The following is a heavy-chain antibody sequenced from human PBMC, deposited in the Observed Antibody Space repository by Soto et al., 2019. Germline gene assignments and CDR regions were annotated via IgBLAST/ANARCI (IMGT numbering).Heavy chain of an antibody. J-gene: IGHJ6*02. D-gene: IGHD4-4*01. V-gene: IGHV4-4*02. CDR2: VYYSGST. Sequence: QVQLQESGPGLVKPSGTLFLTCAVSGGSITSSNWWSWVRQPPGKGLEWIGEVYYSGSTNYNPSLKSRVAMSVDKSKNRFSLHLSSVTAADTAVYFCARDRQPRSYTYKGMDVWGQGTTVTVSS. CDR1: GGSITSSNW. CDR3: ARDRQPRSYTYKGMDV.